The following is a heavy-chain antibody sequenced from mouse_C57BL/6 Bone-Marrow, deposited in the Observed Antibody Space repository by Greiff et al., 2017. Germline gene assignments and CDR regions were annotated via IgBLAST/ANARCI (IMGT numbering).Heavy chain of an antibody. CDR2: IYPRSGNT. V-gene: IGHV1-81*01. CDR3: ALRARTMDY. J-gene: IGHJ4*01. CDR1: GYTFTSYG. D-gene: IGHD1-1*01. Sequence: LVESGAELARPGASVKLSCKASGYTFTSYGISWVKQRTGQGLEWIGEIYPRSGNTYYNEKFKGKATLTADKSSSTAYMELRSLTSEDSAVYFCALRARTMDYWGQGTSVTVSS.